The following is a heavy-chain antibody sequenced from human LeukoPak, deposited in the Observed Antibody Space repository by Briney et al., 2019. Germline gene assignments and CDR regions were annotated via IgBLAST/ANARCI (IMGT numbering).Heavy chain of an antibody. V-gene: IGHV4-30-2*01. D-gene: IGHD3-9*01. CDR1: GGSVTSGGFS. CDR3: AREALSDTGFDY. J-gene: IGHJ4*02. CDR2: IYDSGTT. Sequence: SETLSLTCAVSGGSVTSGGFSWNWIRQPPGKGLEWIGYIYDSGTTDYNPSLKSRVTISVGGSRNQFSLKLSSVTAADTAVYFCAREALSDTGFDYWGQGTLVTVSS.